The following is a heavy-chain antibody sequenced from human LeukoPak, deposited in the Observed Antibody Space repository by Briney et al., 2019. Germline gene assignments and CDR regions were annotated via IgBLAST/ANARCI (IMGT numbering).Heavy chain of an antibody. CDR1: GYTFTGYY. Sequence: ASVKVSCKASGYTFTGYYMHWVRQAPGQGLEWMGWISPNSGGTNYAQKFQGRVTMTRDTSISTAYMELSRLRSDDTAVYYCARDFAREGAARLRWFDPWGQGTLVTVSS. V-gene: IGHV1-2*02. CDR2: ISPNSGGT. D-gene: IGHD6-6*01. J-gene: IGHJ5*02. CDR3: ARDFAREGAARLRWFDP.